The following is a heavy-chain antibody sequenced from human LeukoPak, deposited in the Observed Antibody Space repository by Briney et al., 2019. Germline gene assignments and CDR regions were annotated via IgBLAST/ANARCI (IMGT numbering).Heavy chain of an antibody. J-gene: IGHJ4*02. CDR2: XSSDXSKN. CDR1: GFTFTXXX. D-gene: IGHD1-1*01. V-gene: IGHV3-30*18. Sequence: GRSLRLSCAASGFTFTXXXXHWVXXTPGXGXXXXXXXSSDXSKNIXXXXXXXXXXXSRDNSKNTXYLQXNSLRAEDTAVYYCVKGLVQTTMSYSVDYWGQGALVTVSS. CDR3: VKGLVQTTMSYSVDY.